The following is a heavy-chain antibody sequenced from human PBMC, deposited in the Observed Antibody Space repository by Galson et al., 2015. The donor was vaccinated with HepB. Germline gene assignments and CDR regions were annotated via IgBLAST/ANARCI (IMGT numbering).Heavy chain of an antibody. J-gene: IGHJ3*02. CDR2: IKQDGSEK. CDR1: GFTFSSYW. Sequence: SLRLSCAASGFTFSSYWMSWVRQAPGKGLEWVANIKQDGSEKYYVDSVKGRFTISRDDAKNSLYLQMNSLRAEDTAVYYCARDGGAGAFDIWGQGTMVTVSS. V-gene: IGHV3-7*05. D-gene: IGHD3-16*01. CDR3: ARDGGAGAFDI.